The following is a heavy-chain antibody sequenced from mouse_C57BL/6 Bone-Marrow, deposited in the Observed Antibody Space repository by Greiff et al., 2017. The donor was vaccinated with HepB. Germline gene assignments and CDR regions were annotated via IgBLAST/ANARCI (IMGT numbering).Heavy chain of an antibody. CDR1: GFTFTDYY. J-gene: IGHJ4*01. V-gene: IGHV7-3*01. CDR3: ARYPLGSSYAMDY. D-gene: IGHD1-1*01. CDR2: IRNKANGYTT. Sequence: EVMLVESGGGLVQPGGSLSLSCAASGFTFTDYYMSWVRQPPGKALEWLGFIRNKANGYTTEYSASVKGRFTISRDNSQSILYLQMNALRAEDSATYYCARYPLGSSYAMDYWGQGTSVTVSS.